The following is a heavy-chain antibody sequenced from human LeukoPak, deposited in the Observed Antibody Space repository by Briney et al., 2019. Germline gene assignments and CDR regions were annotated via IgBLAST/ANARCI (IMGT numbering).Heavy chain of an antibody. CDR2: IYYSGST. CDR1: GGSISSTSYY. Sequence: PSETLSLTCIVSGGSISSTSYYWDWIRQPPGKGLEWIGSIYYSGSTYYNPSLKSRVTISVATSNNQFSLKLSSVTAADTAVYYCARLLAVTTDYAFDIWGQGTMVTASS. D-gene: IGHD4-17*01. J-gene: IGHJ3*02. CDR3: ARLLAVTTDYAFDI. V-gene: IGHV4-39*07.